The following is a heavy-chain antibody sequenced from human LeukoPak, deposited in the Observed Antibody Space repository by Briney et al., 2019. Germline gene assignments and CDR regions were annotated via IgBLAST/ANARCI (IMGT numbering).Heavy chain of an antibody. J-gene: IGHJ6*03. D-gene: IGHD2-2*01. CDR2: IKQDGSEK. Sequence: GGSLRLSCAASGFTFSTYWMSWVRQAPGKGLEWVANIKQDGSEKYYVDSVKGRFTISRDNAKNSLYLQMNSLRAEDTAVYYCARVGPAATTNLYYYYYYMDVWGKGTTVTVSS. CDR1: GFTFSTYW. CDR3: ARVGPAATTNLYYYYYYMDV. V-gene: IGHV3-7*01.